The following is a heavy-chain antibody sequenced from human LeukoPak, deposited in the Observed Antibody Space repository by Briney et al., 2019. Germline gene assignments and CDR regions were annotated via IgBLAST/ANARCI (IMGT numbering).Heavy chain of an antibody. V-gene: IGHV3-73*01. CDR1: GFDFSDSA. J-gene: IGHJ4*02. D-gene: IGHD3-10*01. Sequence: GGSLRLSCAASGFDFSDSAMHWVRQASGKGPEWVGRIRIKYNSYATAYGASVQGRFTISRDDSENTVYLQMSSLKADDTAVYYCSRKSNSDIKEFWFEFDNWGLGTLVTVSS. CDR2: IRIKYNSYAT. CDR3: SRKSNSDIKEFWFEFDN.